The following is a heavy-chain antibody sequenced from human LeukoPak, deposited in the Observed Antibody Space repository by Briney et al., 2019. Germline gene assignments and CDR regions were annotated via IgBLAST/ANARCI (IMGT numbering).Heavy chain of an antibody. CDR3: AKPANYDSSGYYGGFDY. D-gene: IGHD3-22*01. Sequence: GGSLRLSCAASGFISSSYAMSWVRQAPGKGLEWVSAISGSGGSTYYADSVKGRVTISRDNSKNTLYLQMNSLRAEDTAVYYCAKPANYDSSGYYGGFDYWGQGTLVTVSS. CDR2: ISGSGGST. CDR1: GFISSSYA. J-gene: IGHJ4*02. V-gene: IGHV3-23*01.